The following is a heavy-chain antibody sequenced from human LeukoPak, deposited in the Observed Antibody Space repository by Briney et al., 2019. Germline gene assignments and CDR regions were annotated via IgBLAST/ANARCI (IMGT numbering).Heavy chain of an antibody. Sequence: PSETLSLTCTVSGGSISSHYWSWIQQPPGKGLEWIGYIYYSGSTNYNPSLKSRVTISVDTSKNQFSLKLSSVTAADPAVYYCAGAVRHDAFDIWGQGTMVTVSS. CDR3: AGAVRHDAFDI. J-gene: IGHJ3*02. CDR2: IYYSGST. CDR1: GGSISSHY. V-gene: IGHV4-59*11.